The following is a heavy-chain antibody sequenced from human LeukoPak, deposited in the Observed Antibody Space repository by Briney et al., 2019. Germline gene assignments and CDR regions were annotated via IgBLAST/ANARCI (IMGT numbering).Heavy chain of an antibody. CDR1: GYTLTELS. CDR2: FDPEDGET. Sequence: ASVKVSCKVSGYTLTELSMHWVRQAPGKGLEWMGGFDPEDGETIYAQKFQGRVTMTEDTSTDTAYMELSSLRSEDTAVYYCATELVPTDFDGCKSRGDYWGQGTLVTVSS. J-gene: IGHJ4*02. D-gene: IGHD4-23*01. CDR3: ATELVPTDFDGCKSRGDY. V-gene: IGHV1-24*01.